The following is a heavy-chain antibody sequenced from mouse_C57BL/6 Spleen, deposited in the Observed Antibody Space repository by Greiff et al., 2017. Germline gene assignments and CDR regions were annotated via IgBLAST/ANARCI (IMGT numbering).Heavy chain of an antibody. CDR1: GYTFTSYG. J-gene: IGHJ4*01. V-gene: IGHV1-81*01. Sequence: VQLVESGAELARPGASVKLSCKASGYTFTSYGISWVKQRTGQGLEWIGEIYPRSGNTYYNEKFKGKATLSADKSSSTAYMELRSLTSEDSAVDFCAKFGYDYYAMDYWGQGTSGTVSS. CDR3: AKFGYDYYAMDY. CDR2: IYPRSGNT. D-gene: IGHD2-10*02.